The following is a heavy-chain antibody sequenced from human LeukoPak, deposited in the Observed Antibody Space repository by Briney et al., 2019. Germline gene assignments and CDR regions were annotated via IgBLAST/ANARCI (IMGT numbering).Heavy chain of an antibody. CDR1: GGSITSGDYY. J-gene: IGHJ4*02. CDR3: ARGNSGSYPGFDY. Sequence: SETLSLTCTVSGGSITSGDYYWSWIRQPPGKGLEWIGEINHSGSTNYNPSLKSRVTISVDTSKNQFSLKLSSVTAADTAVYYCARGNSGSYPGFDYWGQGTLVTVSS. CDR2: INHSGST. D-gene: IGHD1-26*01. V-gene: IGHV4-34*01.